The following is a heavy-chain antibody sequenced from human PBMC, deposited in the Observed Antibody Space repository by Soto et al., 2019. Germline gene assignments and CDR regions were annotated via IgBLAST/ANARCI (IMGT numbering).Heavy chain of an antibody. D-gene: IGHD6-13*01. J-gene: IGHJ6*02. CDR3: ARRQISPPTRGAASARGGMDV. CDR1: GFNFNNYG. V-gene: IGHV3-33*01. CDR2: IWDDGNGY. Sequence: QVQLVESGGGVVQPGRSLRLSCAASGFNFNNYGMHWVRQAPGKGLEWVAVIWDDGNGYYYANSVKGRFTISRDNSKNTRNRQMSGLRAEDTAVYYCARRQISPPTRGAASARGGMDVWGQGTTVTVSS.